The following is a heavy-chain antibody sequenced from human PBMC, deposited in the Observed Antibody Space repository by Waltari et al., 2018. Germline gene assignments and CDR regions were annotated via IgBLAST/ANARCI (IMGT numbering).Heavy chain of an antibody. D-gene: IGHD2-15*01. V-gene: IGHV1-69*01. Sequence: QVQLVQSGAEVKKPGSSVKVSCKASGGTVSSYALSWVRQAPGKGLEGMGGFSPILGRANDAQKSDGRVTITADESTSTAYMELSSLRSEDTAAYYCARGWAFDIWGQGTMVTVSS. J-gene: IGHJ3*02. CDR2: FSPILGRA. CDR3: ARGWAFDI. CDR1: GGTVSSYA.